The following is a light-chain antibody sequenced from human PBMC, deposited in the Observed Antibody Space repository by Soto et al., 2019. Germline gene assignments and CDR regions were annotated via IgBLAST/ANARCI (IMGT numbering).Light chain of an antibody. CDR3: SSYTSSSTLV. Sequence: QSALTQPASVSGSPGQSITISCTGTSSDVGGYNYVSWYQQHPGKAPKLMIYDVSNRPSGVSNRFSGSKSGNTASLTISGLQAEDESYYYCSSYTSSSTLVFAGGTKLTFL. CDR1: SSDVGGYNY. J-gene: IGLJ2*01. V-gene: IGLV2-14*01. CDR2: DVS.